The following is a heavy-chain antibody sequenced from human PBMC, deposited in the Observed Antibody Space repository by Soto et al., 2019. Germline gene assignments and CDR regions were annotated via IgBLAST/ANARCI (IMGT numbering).Heavy chain of an antibody. CDR3: ARGAGYYYDSSGYYLDY. CDR1: GGTFSSYT. Sequence: QVQLVQSGAEVKKPGSSVKVSCKASGGTFSSYTISWVRQAPGQGLEWMGRIIPILGIATYAQKFQGRVTITADKSTSTAYMELSSLRSEDTAVDYCARGAGYYYDSSGYYLDYWGQGNLVTVSS. V-gene: IGHV1-69*02. D-gene: IGHD3-22*01. J-gene: IGHJ4*02. CDR2: IIPILGIA.